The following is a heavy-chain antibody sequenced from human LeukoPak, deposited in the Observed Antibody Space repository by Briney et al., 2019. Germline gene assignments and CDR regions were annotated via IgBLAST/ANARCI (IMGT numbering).Heavy chain of an antibody. CDR2: ISSSGGHT. V-gene: IGHV3-21*01. J-gene: IGHJ4*02. D-gene: IGHD3-10*01. Sequence: GGSLRLSCAASGFTFSSYEMNWVRQAPGKGLEWVSSISSSGGHTFYSDSVKGRFTISRDNAKNSLYLQMNSLRAEDTAIYYCASPRMIRGTITTPFDYWGQGILVTVSS. CDR1: GFTFSSYE. CDR3: ASPRMIRGTITTPFDY.